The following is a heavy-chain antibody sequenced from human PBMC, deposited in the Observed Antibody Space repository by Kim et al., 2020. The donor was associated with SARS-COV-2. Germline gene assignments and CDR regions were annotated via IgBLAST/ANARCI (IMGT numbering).Heavy chain of an antibody. V-gene: IGHV3-23*01. J-gene: IGHJ4*02. CDR3: AKGVTNGGFDY. CDR2: T. Sequence: TNYAAYGEGRVTISSEKSKSTLYLHMNSLGVDDTAVYYCAKGVTNGGFDYWGQGTQVTVSS. D-gene: IGHD2-8*01.